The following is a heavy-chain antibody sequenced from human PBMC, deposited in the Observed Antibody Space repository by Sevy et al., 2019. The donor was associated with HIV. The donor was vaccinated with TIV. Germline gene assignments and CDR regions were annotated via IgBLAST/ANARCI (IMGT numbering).Heavy chain of an antibody. D-gene: IGHD2-2*01. CDR1: GGTFSSYA. CDR3: ASPPGCSSTSCHGWFDP. CDR2: IIPIFGTA. Sequence: ASVKVSCKASGGTFSSYAISWVRQAPGQGLEWMGGIIPIFGTANYAQTFQGRVTITADESTSTAYMELSSLRSEDTAVYYCASPPGCSSTSCHGWFDPWGQGTLVTVSS. J-gene: IGHJ5*02. V-gene: IGHV1-69*13.